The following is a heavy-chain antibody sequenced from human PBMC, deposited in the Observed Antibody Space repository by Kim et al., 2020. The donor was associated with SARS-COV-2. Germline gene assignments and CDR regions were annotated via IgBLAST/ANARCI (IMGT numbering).Heavy chain of an antibody. CDR2: ISYDGSNK. Sequence: GGSLRLSCAASGFTFSSYGMHWVRQAPGKGLEWVAVISYDGSNKYYADSVKGRFTISRDNSKNTLYLQMNSLRAEDTAVYYCAKGGVGGSYADYWGQGTLVTVSS. CDR3: AKGGVGGSYADY. J-gene: IGHJ4*02. V-gene: IGHV3-30*18. D-gene: IGHD1-26*01. CDR1: GFTFSSYG.